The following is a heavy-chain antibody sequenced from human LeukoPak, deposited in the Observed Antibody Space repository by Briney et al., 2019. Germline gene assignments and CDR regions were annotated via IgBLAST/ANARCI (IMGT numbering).Heavy chain of an antibody. CDR1: GFTFSSCG. CDR3: AREMGTTRRDL. Sequence: PGRSLTLSCAASGFTFSSCGMHWVRQAPGEGQEWVAFIWYDASDRYYADSVKGRFTISRDNSKNTLYLQVSSLRADDTAVYYCAREMGTTRRDLWGQGTLVTVSS. CDR2: IWYDASDR. V-gene: IGHV3-33*08. D-gene: IGHD1-1*01. J-gene: IGHJ5*02.